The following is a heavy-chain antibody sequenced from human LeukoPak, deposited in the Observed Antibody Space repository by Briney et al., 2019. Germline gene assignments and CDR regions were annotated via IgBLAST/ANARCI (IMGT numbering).Heavy chain of an antibody. D-gene: IGHD2-15*01. Sequence: QPGGSLRLSCAASEFPFSNFEMTWVRQTPGRGLEWVSYISGGGGTIYYADSVKGRFTISRDNAKNSLYLQMNTLTAEDTAVYYCARVSCSGGNCFCDYWGQGTLVTVSS. CDR1: EFPFSNFE. J-gene: IGHJ4*02. CDR2: ISGGGGTI. CDR3: ARVSCSGGNCFCDY. V-gene: IGHV3-48*03.